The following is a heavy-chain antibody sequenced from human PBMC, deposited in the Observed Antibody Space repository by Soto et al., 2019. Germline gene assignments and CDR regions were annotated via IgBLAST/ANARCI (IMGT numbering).Heavy chain of an antibody. V-gene: IGHV1-18*01. Sequence: QVQLVQSGAEVKKPGASVKVSCEASGYTFTSYGISWVRQAPGQGLEWMGWISAYNGNTNYAQKLQGRVTMTTDTSTSTAYMELRSLRSDDTAVYYCARDLGRELRYFDWSTYYFDYWGQGTLVTVSS. CDR1: GYTFTSYG. D-gene: IGHD3-9*01. CDR3: ARDLGRELRYFDWSTYYFDY. CDR2: ISAYNGNT. J-gene: IGHJ4*02.